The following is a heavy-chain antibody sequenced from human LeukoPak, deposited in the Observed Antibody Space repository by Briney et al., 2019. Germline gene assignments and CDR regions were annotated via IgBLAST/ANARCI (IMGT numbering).Heavy chain of an antibody. Sequence: GASVKVSCKASGYTFTSYYMHWVRQAPGQGLEWMGWINTNTGNPTYAQGFTGRFVFSLDTSVSTAYLQISSLKAEDTAVYYCARSAVAGPNDAFDIWGQGTMVTVSS. CDR3: ARSAVAGPNDAFDI. J-gene: IGHJ3*02. D-gene: IGHD6-19*01. CDR1: GYTFTSYY. V-gene: IGHV7-4-1*02. CDR2: INTNTGNP.